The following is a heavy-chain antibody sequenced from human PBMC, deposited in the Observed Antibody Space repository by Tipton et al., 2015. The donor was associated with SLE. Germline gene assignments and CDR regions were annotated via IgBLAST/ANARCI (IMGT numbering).Heavy chain of an antibody. CDR2: IYYSGST. Sequence: TLSLTCTVSGGSISSYYWSWIRQPPGKGLEWIGYIYYSGSTNYNPSLKSRVTISVDTSKNQFSLKLSSVTAADTAVYYCARHRDSSSWVDYWGQGTLVTVSS. V-gene: IGHV4-59*08. CDR1: GGSISSYY. J-gene: IGHJ4*02. CDR3: ARHRDSSSWVDY. D-gene: IGHD6-13*01.